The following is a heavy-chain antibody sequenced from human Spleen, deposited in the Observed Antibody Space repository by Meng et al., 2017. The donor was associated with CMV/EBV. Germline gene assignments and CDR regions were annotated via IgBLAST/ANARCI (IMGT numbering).Heavy chain of an antibody. CDR3: ARDSGWPNDAFDI. V-gene: IGHV4-34*01. D-gene: IGHD6-19*01. CDR2: INHSGST. J-gene: IGHJ3*02. CDR1: GGSFSGYY. Sequence: QGQLQQWGAGLLKPSDTLSLTCAVYGGSFSGYYWSWIRQPPGKGLEWIGEINHSGSTNYNPSLKSRVTISVDTSKNQFSLKLSSVTAADTAVYYCARDSGWPNDAFDIWGQGTMVTVSS.